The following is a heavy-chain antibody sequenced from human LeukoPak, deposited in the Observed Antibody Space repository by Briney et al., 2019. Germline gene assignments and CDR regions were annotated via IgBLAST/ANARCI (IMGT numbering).Heavy chain of an antibody. CDR3: ARGGGYDSYPDY. Sequence: ASVKVSCKTSGYTFTAYYMHWVRQDPGQGLEWVGWINPNSGGTNYAQKFQGRVTMTGDTSFTTVYMEVSRLTSDDTAVYYCARGGGYDSYPDYWGQGTLVTVSS. J-gene: IGHJ4*02. CDR2: INPNSGGT. D-gene: IGHD5-12*01. CDR1: GYTFTAYY. V-gene: IGHV1-2*02.